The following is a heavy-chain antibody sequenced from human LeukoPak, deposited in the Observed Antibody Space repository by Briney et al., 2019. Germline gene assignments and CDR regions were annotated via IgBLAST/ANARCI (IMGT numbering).Heavy chain of an antibody. J-gene: IGHJ4*02. Sequence: GGSLRLSCAASGFTFDDYAMHWVRQAPGKGLERVSGISWNSGSIGYADSVKGRFTISRDNAKNSLYLQMNSLRAEDTALYYCAKLGATVYWGQGTLVTVSS. D-gene: IGHD1-26*01. CDR1: GFTFDDYA. V-gene: IGHV3-9*01. CDR3: AKLGATVY. CDR2: ISWNSGSI.